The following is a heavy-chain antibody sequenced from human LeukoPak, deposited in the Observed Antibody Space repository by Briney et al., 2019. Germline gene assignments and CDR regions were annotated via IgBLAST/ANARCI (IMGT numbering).Heavy chain of an antibody. Sequence: PGGSLRLSCAASGFTLSSYAMHWVRQAPGKGLEWEAVISYDGSNKYYADSVKGRFTISRDNSKNTLYLQMNSLRAEDTAVYYCARAKWELLLDYFDYWGQGTLVTVSS. J-gene: IGHJ4*02. CDR2: ISYDGSNK. V-gene: IGHV3-30*04. CDR1: GFTLSSYA. D-gene: IGHD1-26*01. CDR3: ARAKWELLLDYFDY.